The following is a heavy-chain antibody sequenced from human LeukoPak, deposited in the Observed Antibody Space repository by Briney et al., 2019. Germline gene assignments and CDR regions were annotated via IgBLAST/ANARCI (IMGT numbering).Heavy chain of an antibody. Sequence: GGSLRLSCAASGFTFSSYGMHWVRQAPGKGLEWVAFIRYDGSNKYYADSVKGRFTISRDNSKNTLYLQMNSLRAEDTAVYYCARAGSRNRWLQLRQMGAFDIWGQGTMVTVSS. V-gene: IGHV3-30*02. CDR3: ARAGSRNRWLQLRQMGAFDI. D-gene: IGHD5-24*01. CDR2: IRYDGSNK. J-gene: IGHJ3*02. CDR1: GFTFSSYG.